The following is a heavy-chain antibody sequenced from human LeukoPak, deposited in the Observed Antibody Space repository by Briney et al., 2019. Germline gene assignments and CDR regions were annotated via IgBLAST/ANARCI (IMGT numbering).Heavy chain of an antibody. CDR3: AKEVGYYYYYMDV. D-gene: IGHD2-15*01. CDR2: ISSSGSTI. V-gene: IGHV3-11*04. CDR1: GFTFSDYY. Sequence: PGGSLRLSCAASGFTFSDYYMSWIRQAPGKGLEWVSYISSSGSTIYYADSVKGRLTISRDNSKNTLFLQMNYLRAEDTAVYYCAKEVGYYYYYMDVWGKGTTVTISS. J-gene: IGHJ6*03.